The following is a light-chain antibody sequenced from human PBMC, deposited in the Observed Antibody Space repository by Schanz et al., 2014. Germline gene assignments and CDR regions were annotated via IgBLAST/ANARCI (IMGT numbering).Light chain of an antibody. CDR1: QSISTW. V-gene: IGKV1-5*01. Sequence: DIQMTQSPSTLPASVGDRVTVTCRASQSISTWLAWYQQKPGKAPKVLIYDASNLESGVPSRFSGSGSGTEFTLTISGLQTDDFATYDCQQYFSYLPLTFGGGTRVEIK. CDR2: DAS. J-gene: IGKJ4*01. CDR3: QQYFSYLPLT.